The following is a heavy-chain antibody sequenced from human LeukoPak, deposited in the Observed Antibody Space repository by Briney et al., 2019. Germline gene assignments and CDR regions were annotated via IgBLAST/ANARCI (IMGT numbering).Heavy chain of an antibody. CDR1: GFTFSSYS. CDR2: ISSSSSYI. CDR3: AKAPGYCSSTSCYGSYWYFDL. Sequence: PGGSLRLSCAASGFTFSSYSMNWVRQAPGKGLEWVSSISSSSSYIYYADSVKGRFTISRDNAKNSLYLQMNSLRAEDTAVYYCAKAPGYCSSTSCYGSYWYFDLWGRGTLVTVSS. J-gene: IGHJ2*01. D-gene: IGHD2-2*01. V-gene: IGHV3-21*01.